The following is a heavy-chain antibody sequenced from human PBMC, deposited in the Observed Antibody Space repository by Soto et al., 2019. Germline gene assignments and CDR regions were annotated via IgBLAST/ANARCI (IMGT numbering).Heavy chain of an antibody. J-gene: IGHJ2*01. D-gene: IGHD3-9*01. Sequence: EVQLVESGGGLVQPGGSLRLSCAASGFTFSSYDMHWVRQATGKGLEWVSAIGTAGDTYYPGSVKGRFTISRENAKNSLYLQMNSLRAGDTAVYYCARGTYYDIFTGYLDRDWYFDLWGRGTLVTVSS. V-gene: IGHV3-13*01. CDR2: IGTAGDT. CDR1: GFTFSSYD. CDR3: ARGTYYDIFTGYLDRDWYFDL.